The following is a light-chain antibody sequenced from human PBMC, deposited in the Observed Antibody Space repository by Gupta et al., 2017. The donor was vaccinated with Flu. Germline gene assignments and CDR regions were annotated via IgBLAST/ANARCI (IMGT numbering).Light chain of an antibody. Sequence: SVTIACTGTSSDVGGYNYVSCHQQHPGNDHKLMIYEVSKRPSGVPDRFSGSKSGNTASLTVSGLQAEDEDDYYCSSDAGSRYVFGTGTKVTVL. CDR2: EVS. CDR3: SSDAGSRYV. J-gene: IGLJ1*01. V-gene: IGLV2-8*01. CDR1: SSDVGGYNY.